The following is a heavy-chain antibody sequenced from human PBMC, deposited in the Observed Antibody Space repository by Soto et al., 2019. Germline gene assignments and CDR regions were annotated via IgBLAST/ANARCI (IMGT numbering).Heavy chain of an antibody. V-gene: IGHV1-3*01. CDR2: INAGNGDT. Sequence: ASVKVSCKASGYTFTSYPMHWVRQAPGQGLEWMGWINAGNGDTKYSQKFQGRVTITRDTSEITAYMELSSLRSEDTAVYYCARDWTHYDSSGPGDYWGQGTLVTVSS. CDR3: ARDWTHYDSSGPGDY. J-gene: IGHJ4*02. D-gene: IGHD3-22*01. CDR1: GYTFTSYP.